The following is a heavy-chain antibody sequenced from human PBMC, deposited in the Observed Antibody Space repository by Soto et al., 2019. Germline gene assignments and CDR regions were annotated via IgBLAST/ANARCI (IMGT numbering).Heavy chain of an antibody. CDR2: ISGSGFTT. CDR3: AQATPYTSSTTCSH. V-gene: IGHV3-48*01. J-gene: IGHJ4*02. Sequence: GGSLRLSCAASGFTFSSYSMNWVRQAPGKGLEWVSYISGSGFTTHYTDSVKGRFTISRDNSKNTLYLQMNSLRAEDTAVYYCAQATPYTSSTTCSHWGQGTPVTVSS. CDR1: GFTFSSYS. D-gene: IGHD2-2*01.